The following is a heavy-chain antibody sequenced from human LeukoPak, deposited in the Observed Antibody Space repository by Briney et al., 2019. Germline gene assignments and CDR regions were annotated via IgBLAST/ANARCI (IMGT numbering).Heavy chain of an antibody. J-gene: IGHJ6*04. CDR3: ARGLKDGGLVVPAAPSHGMDV. D-gene: IGHD2-2*01. CDR1: GYTFTSYY. Sequence: ASVKVSCKASGYTFTSYYMHWVRQAPGQGLEWMGWINPNSGGTNYAQKFQGWVTMTRDTSISTTYMELSRLRSDDTAVYYCARGLKDGGLVVPAAPSHGMDVWGKGTTVTVSS. CDR2: INPNSGGT. V-gene: IGHV1-2*04.